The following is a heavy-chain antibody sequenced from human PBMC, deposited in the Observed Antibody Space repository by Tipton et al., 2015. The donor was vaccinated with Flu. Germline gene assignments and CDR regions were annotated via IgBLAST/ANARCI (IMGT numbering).Heavy chain of an antibody. J-gene: IGHJ4*02. CDR2: VYYSGGT. CDR3: ARIIRITMIQGLRDPYYFDY. CDR1: GGSISTSGYF. D-gene: IGHD3-10*01. Sequence: TLSLTCTVSGGSISTSGYFWGWIRQPPGKGLEWIGSVYYSGGTHHNPSLKSRVSISGDTSKNQFSLKLTYVTAADTAVYFCARIIRITMIQGLRDPYYFDYWRQGMLVTVSS. V-gene: IGHV4-39*07.